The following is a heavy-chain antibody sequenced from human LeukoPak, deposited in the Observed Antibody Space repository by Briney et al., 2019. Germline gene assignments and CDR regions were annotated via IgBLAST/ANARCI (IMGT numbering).Heavy chain of an antibody. CDR2: IYYSGST. D-gene: IGHD3-10*01. CDR1: GGSISSYY. Sequence: SETLSLTCIVSGGSISSYYWSWIRQPPGKGLEWIGYIYYSGSTNYNPSLKSRVTISVDTSKNQFSLKLSSVTAADTAVYYCASFGHGSGSYYYYGMDVWGQGTTVTVSS. V-gene: IGHV4-59*01. J-gene: IGHJ6*02. CDR3: ASFGHGSGSYYYYGMDV.